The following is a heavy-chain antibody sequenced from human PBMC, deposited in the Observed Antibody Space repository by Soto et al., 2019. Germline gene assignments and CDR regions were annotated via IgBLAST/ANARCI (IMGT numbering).Heavy chain of an antibody. V-gene: IGHV1-18*01. CDR3: ARDPLSNSGYEPGYNRFYP. D-gene: IGHD5-12*01. CDR2: ISAYNGNT. J-gene: IGHJ5*02. Sequence: ASVKVSCEASGYTFTSYGISWVRHAPGQGLEWMGWISAYNGNTNYAQKLQGRVTMTTDTSTSTAYMELRSLISDDTAVYYCARDPLSNSGYEPGYNRFYPWGQGSLVPGSS. CDR1: GYTFTSYG.